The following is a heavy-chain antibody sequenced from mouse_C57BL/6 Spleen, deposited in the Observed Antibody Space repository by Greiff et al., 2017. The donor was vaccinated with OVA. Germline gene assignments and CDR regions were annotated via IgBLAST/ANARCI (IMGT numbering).Heavy chain of an antibody. CDR1: GYTFTSYW. Sequence: QVQLQQPGAELVKPGASVKLSCKASGYTFTSYWMHWVKQRPGRGLEWIGRIDPNSGGTKYNEKFKSKATLTVDKPSSTAYMPLSSLTSEDSAVYYCARSGDDYDVRYFDVWGTGTTVTVSS. CDR2: IDPNSGGT. CDR3: ARSGDDYDVRYFDV. D-gene: IGHD2-4*01. V-gene: IGHV1-72*01. J-gene: IGHJ1*03.